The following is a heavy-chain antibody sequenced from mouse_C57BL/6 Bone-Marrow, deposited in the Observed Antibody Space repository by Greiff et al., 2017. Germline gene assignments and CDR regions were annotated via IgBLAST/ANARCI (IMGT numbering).Heavy chain of an antibody. Sequence: EVKLMESGPGLVKPSQSLSLTCSVTGYSITSGYYWNWIRQFPGNKLEWMGYISYDGSNNYNPSLKNRISITRDTSKNQFFLKLNSVTTEDTATYYCAREGGYPWFAYWGQGTLVTVSA. CDR2: ISYDGSN. J-gene: IGHJ3*01. D-gene: IGHD2-2*01. CDR1: GYSITSGYY. CDR3: AREGGYPWFAY. V-gene: IGHV3-6*01.